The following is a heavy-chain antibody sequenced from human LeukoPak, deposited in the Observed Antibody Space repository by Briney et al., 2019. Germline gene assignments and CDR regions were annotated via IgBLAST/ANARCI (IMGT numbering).Heavy chain of an antibody. CDR2: ISTSGSM. J-gene: IGHJ3*02. CDR1: GGFVSGYY. Sequence: TLSLTCAVSGGFVSGYYWSWIRQPPGKGPEWIGKISTSGSMKYNPSLKSRLIILLDTYTNHFSLHLSSVTAADTAVYYCTRSANAFDIWGQGTMVTVCS. V-gene: IGHV4-34*01. CDR3: TRSANAFDI.